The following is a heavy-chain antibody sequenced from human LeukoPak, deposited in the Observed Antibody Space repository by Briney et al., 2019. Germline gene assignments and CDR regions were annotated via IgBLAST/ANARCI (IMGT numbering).Heavy chain of an antibody. CDR3: ARDPAAINFDY. D-gene: IGHD5-12*01. Sequence: GGSLRLSCAASGFSLSDYNINWVRQAPGKGLEWVSSISRSSSFLLYANSVRGRFTISRDIAKNSLYLQMNSLRAEDTAVYYCARDPAAINFDYWGQGTLVTVSS. CDR2: ISRSSSFL. J-gene: IGHJ4*02. V-gene: IGHV3-21*01. CDR1: GFSLSDYN.